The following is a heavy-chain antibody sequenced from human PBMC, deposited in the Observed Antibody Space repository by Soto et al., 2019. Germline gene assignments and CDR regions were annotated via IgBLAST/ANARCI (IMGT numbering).Heavy chain of an antibody. V-gene: IGHV4-30-4*01. CDR1: GDSINSADYC. D-gene: IGHD6-13*01. J-gene: IGHJ5*02. CDR3: ARDRGSSWMYKWFDP. CDR2: IYYSGST. Sequence: SETLSLTCTVSGDSINSADYCWSWIRQPPGKGLEWIGHIYYSGSTYYTPSLKSRVTISIDTSKNQFSLKMTSVTAADTAVYYCARDRGSSWMYKWFDPWGQGTQVT.